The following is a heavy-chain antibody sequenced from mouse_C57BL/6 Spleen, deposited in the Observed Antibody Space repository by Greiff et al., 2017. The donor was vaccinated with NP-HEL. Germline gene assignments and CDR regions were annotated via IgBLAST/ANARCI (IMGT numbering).Heavy chain of an antibody. J-gene: IGHJ1*03. CDR2: INPSTGGT. Sequence: VQLKQSGPELVKPGASVKISCKASGYSFTGYYMNWVKQSPEKSLEWIGEINPSTGGTTYNQKFKAKATLTVDKSSSTAYMQLKSLTSEDSAVYYCARDYGSPDWYFDVWGTGTTVTVSS. CDR3: ARDYGSPDWYFDV. D-gene: IGHD1-1*01. CDR1: GYSFTGYY. V-gene: IGHV1-42*01.